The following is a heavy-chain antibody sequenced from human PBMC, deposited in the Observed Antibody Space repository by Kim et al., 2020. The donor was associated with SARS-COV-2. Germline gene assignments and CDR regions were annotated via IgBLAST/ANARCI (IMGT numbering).Heavy chain of an antibody. Sequence: GGSLRLPCAASGFTFSSYAMSWVRQAPGKGLEWVSVIYSGGSSTYYADSVKGRFTISRDNSKNTLYLQMNSLRAEDTAVYYCAKSEIVGAPDPYDYWGQGTLVTVSS. CDR3: AKSEIVGAPDPYDY. CDR1: GFTFSSYA. D-gene: IGHD1-26*01. CDR2: IYSGGSST. J-gene: IGHJ4*02. V-gene: IGHV3-23*03.